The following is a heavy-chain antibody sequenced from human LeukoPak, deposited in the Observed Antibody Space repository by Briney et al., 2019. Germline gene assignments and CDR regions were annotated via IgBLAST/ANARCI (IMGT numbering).Heavy chain of an antibody. CDR2: IYHSGST. J-gene: IGHJ4*02. Sequence: SETLSLTCAVSGYSISSGYYWGWIRQPPGKGLDWIGSIYHSGSTYYNPSLKSRVTISVDTSKNQFSLKLSSVTAADTAVYYCARGDPSDFWSGSLYYFDYWGQGTLVTVSS. D-gene: IGHD3-3*01. V-gene: IGHV4-38-2*01. CDR1: GYSISSGYY. CDR3: ARGDPSDFWSGSLYYFDY.